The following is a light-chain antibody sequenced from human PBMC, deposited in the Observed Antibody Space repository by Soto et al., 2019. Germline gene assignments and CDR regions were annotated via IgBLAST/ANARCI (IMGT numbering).Light chain of an antibody. CDR3: CSYVGTTTI. J-gene: IGLJ2*01. V-gene: IGLV2-23*01. CDR2: EAN. CDR1: SSDIGSHNL. Sequence: QSALTQPASVSGSPGQSITISCTGGSSDIGSHNLVSWYQQYPGKAPKLMIFEANKRSSGVSNRFSGSKSGNTASLTVSGLQSDDEADYYFCSYVGTTTIFGGGTKLTVL.